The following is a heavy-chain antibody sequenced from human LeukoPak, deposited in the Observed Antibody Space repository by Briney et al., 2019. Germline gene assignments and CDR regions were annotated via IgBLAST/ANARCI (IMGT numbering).Heavy chain of an antibody. CDR1: GGSISSYY. CDR3: ARDGKRSSSWYGY. V-gene: IGHV4-59*01. J-gene: IGHJ4*02. CDR2: IYYSGST. D-gene: IGHD6-13*01. Sequence: PSETLSLTCTVSGGSISSYYWSWIRQPPGKGLEWIGYIYYSGSTNYNPSLKSRVTISVDTSKNQFSLKLSSVTAADTAVYYCARDGKRSSSWYGYWGQGTLITVSS.